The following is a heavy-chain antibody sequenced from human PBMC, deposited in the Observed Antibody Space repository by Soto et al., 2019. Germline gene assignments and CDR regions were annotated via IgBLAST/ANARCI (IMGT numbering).Heavy chain of an antibody. D-gene: IGHD3-10*01. Sequence: EVQLVESGGGLVKPGGSLRLSCAASGFTFSNAWMNWVRQAPGKGLEWVGGIKSKTDGGTTDYAAPVKGRITISRDDSKNTLYLQMNSLKTEDTAVYYCTTYGGYYYGSGSDSGCPYWGQGTLVTVSS. CDR3: TTYGGYYYGSGSDSGCPY. J-gene: IGHJ4*02. CDR2: IKSKTDGGTT. V-gene: IGHV3-15*07. CDR1: GFTFSNAW.